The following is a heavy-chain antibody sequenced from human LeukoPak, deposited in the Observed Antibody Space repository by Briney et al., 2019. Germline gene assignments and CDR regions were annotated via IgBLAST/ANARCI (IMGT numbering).Heavy chain of an antibody. J-gene: IGHJ4*02. CDR2: TYYRSKWYN. CDR3: ARAYGTYLHFDY. V-gene: IGHV6-1*01. D-gene: IGHD4-17*01. Sequence: SQTLSLTCAISGDSVSSNSAAWNWIRQSPSRGLEWLGRTYYRSKWYNEYAVSVKSRLSITPDTSKNHFSLQLNFVTPEDTATYYCARAYGTYLHFDYWGQGSLVTVSS. CDR1: GDSVSSNSAA.